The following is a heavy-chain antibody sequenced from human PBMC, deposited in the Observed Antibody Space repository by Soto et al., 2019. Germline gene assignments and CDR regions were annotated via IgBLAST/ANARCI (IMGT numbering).Heavy chain of an antibody. CDR2: ISSSSSYI. V-gene: IGHV3-21*01. J-gene: IGHJ6*02. Sequence: GGSLRLSCAASGFTLSSYSMNWVRQAPGKGLEWVSSISSSSSYIYYADSVKGRFTISRDNAKNSLYLQMNSLRAEDTAVYYCARDLGGYSSSYYYYYYGMDVWGQGTTVTVSS. CDR1: GFTLSSYS. CDR3: ARDLGGYSSSYYYYYYGMDV. D-gene: IGHD6-6*01.